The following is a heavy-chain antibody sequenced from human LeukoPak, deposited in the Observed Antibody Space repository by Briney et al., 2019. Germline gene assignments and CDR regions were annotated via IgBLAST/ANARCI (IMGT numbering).Heavy chain of an antibody. Sequence: GASLRLSCAASGFTFSSYGMPWVRQAPGKGLEWVAVIWYDGSNKYYADSVKGRFTISRDNSKNTLYLQMNSLRAEDTAVYYCARAGPYDSSGYRYYYGMDVWGQGTTVTVSS. D-gene: IGHD3-22*01. CDR3: ARAGPYDSSGYRYYYGMDV. J-gene: IGHJ6*02. V-gene: IGHV3-33*01. CDR2: IWYDGSNK. CDR1: GFTFSSYG.